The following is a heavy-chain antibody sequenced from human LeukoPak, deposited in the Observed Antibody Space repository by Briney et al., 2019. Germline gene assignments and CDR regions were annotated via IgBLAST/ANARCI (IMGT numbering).Heavy chain of an antibody. V-gene: IGHV3-30*02. D-gene: IGHD6-19*01. Sequence: GGSLRLSCAASGFTFSNYWMSWVRQAPGKGLEWVAAIWYDGSNQDQADSVKGRFTISRDNSKNTLYLQMNSLRAEDTAVYYCAKDSGYSSGWGQGTLVTVSS. J-gene: IGHJ4*02. CDR3: AKDSGYSSG. CDR2: IWYDGSNQ. CDR1: GFTFSNYW.